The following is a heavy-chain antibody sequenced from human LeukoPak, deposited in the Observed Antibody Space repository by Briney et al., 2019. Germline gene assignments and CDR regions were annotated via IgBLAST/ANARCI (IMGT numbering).Heavy chain of an antibody. Sequence: GGSLRLSCAASGFTVSSNYMSWVRQAPGKGLEWVSVIYSGGSTYYADSVKGRFTISRDNSKNTLYLQMNSLRAEDTAVYYCAREARGDFPFDYWCQGTLVTVSS. J-gene: IGHJ4*02. CDR3: AREARGDFPFDY. CDR1: GFTVSSNY. CDR2: IYSGGST. D-gene: IGHD3-3*01. V-gene: IGHV3-53*01.